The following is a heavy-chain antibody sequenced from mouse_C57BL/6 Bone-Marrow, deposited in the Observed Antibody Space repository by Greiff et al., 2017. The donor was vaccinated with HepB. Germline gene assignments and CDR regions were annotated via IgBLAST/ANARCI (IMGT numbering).Heavy chain of an antibody. V-gene: IGHV5-4*01. J-gene: IGHJ1*03. CDR2: ISDGGSYT. Sequence: EVQLKESGGGLVKPGGSLKLSCAASGFTFSSYAMSWVRQTPEKRLEWVATISDGGSYTYYPDNVKGRFTISRDNAKNNLYLQMSHLKSEDTAMYYCAREGITTVVAYFDVWGTGTTVTVSS. D-gene: IGHD1-1*01. CDR1: GFTFSSYA. CDR3: AREGITTVVAYFDV.